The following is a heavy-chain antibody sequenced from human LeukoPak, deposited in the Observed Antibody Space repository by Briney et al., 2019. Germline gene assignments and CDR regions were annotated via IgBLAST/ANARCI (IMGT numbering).Heavy chain of an antibody. CDR2: ISYDGSNK. V-gene: IGHV3-30*04. CDR3: AKALNGY. J-gene: IGHJ4*02. D-gene: IGHD4/OR15-4a*01. CDR1: GFTFSSYA. Sequence: GGSLRLSCAASGFTFSSYAMHWVRQAPGKGLEWVAVISYDGSNKYYADSVKGRFTISRDNSKNTLYLQMNSLRAEDTAVYYCAKALNGYWGQGTLVTVSS.